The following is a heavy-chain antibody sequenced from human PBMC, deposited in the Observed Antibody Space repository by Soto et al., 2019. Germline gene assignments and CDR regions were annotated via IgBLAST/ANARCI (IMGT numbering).Heavy chain of an antibody. D-gene: IGHD5-12*01. V-gene: IGHV2-5*02. CDR2: VYWDGNK. J-gene: IGHJ5*02. CDR3: AHFDTKVNTGYFDP. Sequence: SGPTLVNPTQTLPLTCTFSGFSLTTAGVGVVWIRQPPGRALEWLALVYWDGNKHYSPSLQSRATMTTDTSKNHVVLTVTNMDPVDTATYHCAHFDTKVNTGYFDPWGQGVLVTVSS. CDR1: GFSLTTAGVG.